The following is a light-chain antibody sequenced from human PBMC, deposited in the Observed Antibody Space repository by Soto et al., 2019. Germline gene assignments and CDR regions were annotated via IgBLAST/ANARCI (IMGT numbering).Light chain of an antibody. CDR3: QQYGSSPRT. V-gene: IGKV3-20*01. CDR1: QSVSSSY. CDR2: GAS. Sequence: EIVLTQSPGTLSLSPGERATLSCRASQSVSSSYLAWYQQKPGQAPRLLIYGASSRATGIPDRFSGSGSGTEFTITISRLEPEDFAVYYCQQYGSSPRTFCQGTKVEIK. J-gene: IGKJ1*01.